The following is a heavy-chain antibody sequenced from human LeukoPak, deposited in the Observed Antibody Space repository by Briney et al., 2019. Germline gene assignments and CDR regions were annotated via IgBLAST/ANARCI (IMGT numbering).Heavy chain of an antibody. J-gene: IGHJ3*02. D-gene: IGHD4-11*01. CDR1: GFTFSSYA. V-gene: IGHV3-23*01. Sequence: GGSLRLSCAASGFTFSSYAMSWVRQAPGKGLEWVSVISGSGGNTYYADSVKGRFTISRDNSKHTLYLQMNSLRAEDTAVYYCARGTTARAFDIWGQGTMVTVSS. CDR3: ARGTTARAFDI. CDR2: ISGSGGNT.